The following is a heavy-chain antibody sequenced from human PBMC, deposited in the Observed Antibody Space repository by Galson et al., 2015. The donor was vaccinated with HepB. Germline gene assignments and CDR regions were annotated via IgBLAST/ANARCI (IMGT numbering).Heavy chain of an antibody. J-gene: IGHJ2*01. Sequence: SLRLSCAASGFTVSSNYMTWVRLAPGKGLEWVSIMYVGGSTSYVDSVKGRFTISSHNSKNTLYLQMNSLRPEDTAVYYCAKGGIASTSGYATWYFDLWGRGTLATVSS. CDR1: GFTVSSNY. CDR3: AKGGIASTSGYATWYFDL. V-gene: IGHV3-53*04. D-gene: IGHD3-22*01. CDR2: MYVGGST.